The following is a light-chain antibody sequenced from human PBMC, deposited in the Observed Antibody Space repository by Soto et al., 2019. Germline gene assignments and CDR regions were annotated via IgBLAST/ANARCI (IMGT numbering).Light chain of an antibody. Sequence: DIQMTQSPSTLSGSVGDRVTITCRASQSIISYLNCYQQKPGKAPKLLIYAASSLQSGVPSRFSGSGSGTDFTLTISSLQPEDFATYYCQQSYSTPRTFGQGTKVDIK. CDR2: AAS. CDR3: QQSYSTPRT. V-gene: IGKV1-39*01. CDR1: QSIISY. J-gene: IGKJ1*01.